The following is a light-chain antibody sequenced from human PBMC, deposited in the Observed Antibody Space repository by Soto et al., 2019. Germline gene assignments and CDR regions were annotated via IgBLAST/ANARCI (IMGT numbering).Light chain of an antibody. Sequence: EIVMTQYPATLSASPGERATLSCRASQSVRSNLAWYQQKPGQAPRLLIYGASTRATGIPARFSGSGSGTGFTLSIGSLQSEDFAVYYCQQYNDWPPTFGQGTKVDIK. V-gene: IGKV3-15*01. CDR1: QSVRSN. CDR2: GAS. J-gene: IGKJ1*01. CDR3: QQYNDWPPT.